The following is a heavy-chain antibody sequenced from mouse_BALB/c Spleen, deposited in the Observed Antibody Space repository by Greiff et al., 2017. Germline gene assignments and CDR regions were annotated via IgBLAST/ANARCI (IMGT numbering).Heavy chain of an antibody. J-gene: IGHJ3*01. Sequence: EVKLMESGPGLVKPSQSLSLTCTVTGYSITSDYAWNWIRQFPGNKLEWMGYISYSGSTSYNPSLKSRISITRDTSKNQFFLQLNSVTTEDTATYYCARKDYGVSLAYWGQGTLVTVSA. CDR1: GYSITSDYA. D-gene: IGHD1-1*01. V-gene: IGHV3-2*02. CDR2: ISYSGST. CDR3: ARKDYGVSLAY.